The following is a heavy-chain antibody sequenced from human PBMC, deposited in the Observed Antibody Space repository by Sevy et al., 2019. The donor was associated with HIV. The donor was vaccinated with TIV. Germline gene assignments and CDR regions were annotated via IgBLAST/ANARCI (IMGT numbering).Heavy chain of an antibody. J-gene: IGHJ4*02. V-gene: IGHV1-46*01. CDR3: AGAVGYCSSTSCYVLLGWGWYFDY. CDR1: GYTFTSYY. CDR2: INPSGGST. D-gene: IGHD2-2*03. Sequence: ASVKVSCKASGYTFTSYYMHWVRQAPGQGLEWMGIINPSGGSTSYAQKFQGRVTMTRDTSTSTVYMELSSLRSEDTAGYYGAGAVGYCSSTSCYVLLGWGWYFDYWGQGTLVTVSS.